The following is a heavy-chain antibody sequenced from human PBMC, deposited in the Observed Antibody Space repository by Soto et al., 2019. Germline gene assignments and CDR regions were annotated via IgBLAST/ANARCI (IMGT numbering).Heavy chain of an antibody. CDR3: AGNIVATISSFDC. J-gene: IGHJ4*02. V-gene: IGHV4-34*01. D-gene: IGHD5-12*01. CDR2: INHSGST. CDR1: GESFSGYY. Sequence: SETLSLTCAVYGESFSGYYWSWIRQPPGKGLEWIGEINHSGSTNYNPSLKSRVTMSVDTSKNQFSLKLSSVTAADTAMYYCAGNIVATISSFDCWGQGTLVTVSS.